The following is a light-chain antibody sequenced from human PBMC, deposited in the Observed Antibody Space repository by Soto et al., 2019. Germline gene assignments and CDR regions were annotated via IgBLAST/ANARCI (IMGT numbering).Light chain of an antibody. CDR1: QTVRNNY. CDR3: QQCGSSPWT. Sequence: EFVLTQSPGTLSLSPGERATLSCRASQTVRNNYLAWYQQKPGQALRLLIYGASSRATGIPDRFSGSGSGTDFNLTISRLEPEDFAVYYCQQCGSSPWTFGQGNKVDIK. V-gene: IGKV3-20*01. J-gene: IGKJ1*01. CDR2: GAS.